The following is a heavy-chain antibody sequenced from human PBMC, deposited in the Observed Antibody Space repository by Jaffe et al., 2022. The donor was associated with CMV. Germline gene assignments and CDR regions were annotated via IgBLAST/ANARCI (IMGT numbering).Heavy chain of an antibody. D-gene: IGHD2-2*01. V-gene: IGHV1-8*01. CDR2: MNPNSGNT. J-gene: IGHJ6*02. Sequence: QVQLVQSGAEVKKPGASVKVSCKASGYTFTSYDINWVRQATGQGLEWMGWMNPNSGNTGYAQKFQGRVTMTRNTSISTAYMELSSLRSEDTAVYYCARSYCSSTSCYKHYSPDVWGQGTTVTVSS. CDR1: GYTFTSYD. CDR3: ARSYCSSTSCYKHYSPDV.